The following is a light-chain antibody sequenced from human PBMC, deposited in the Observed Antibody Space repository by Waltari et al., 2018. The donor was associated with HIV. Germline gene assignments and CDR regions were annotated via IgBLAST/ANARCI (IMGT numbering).Light chain of an antibody. V-gene: IGKV4-1*01. Sequence: IVMTQSPDSLAMSLGERATINCKSSQSVLYHSNNKNYLAGYQQKPGQRPKLLIYGAPTLESGVPDRFSGSGSGTEFTLTISRLQAEDVALYYCQQYYGIPYTVGQGTKLEIK. CDR2: GAP. CDR3: QQYYGIPYT. J-gene: IGKJ2*01. CDR1: QSVLYHSNNKNY.